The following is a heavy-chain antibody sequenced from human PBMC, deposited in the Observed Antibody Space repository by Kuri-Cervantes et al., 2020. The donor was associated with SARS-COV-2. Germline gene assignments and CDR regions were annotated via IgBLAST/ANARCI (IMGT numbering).Heavy chain of an antibody. D-gene: IGHD3-22*01. J-gene: IGHJ4*02. CDR1: GDSVSSNSAA. Sequence: LRLSCAISGDSVSSNSAAWNWIRQSPSRGLEWLGGTYYRSKWYNDYAVSVKSRITINPDTSKNQFSLQLNSVTPEDTAVYYCARTYDSSGYPYYWGQGTLVTVSS. V-gene: IGHV6-1*01. CDR2: TYYRSKWYN. CDR3: ARTYDSSGYPYY.